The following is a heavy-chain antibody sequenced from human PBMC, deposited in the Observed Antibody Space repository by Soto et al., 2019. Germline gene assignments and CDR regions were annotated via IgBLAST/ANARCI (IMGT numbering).Heavy chain of an antibody. CDR1: GYTFTSYS. D-gene: IGHD3-10*01. J-gene: IGHJ4*02. V-gene: IGHV1-3*01. CDR2: INAGNGNT. Sequence: GASVKVSCKASGYTFTSYSMHWVRQAPGQRLEWMGWINAGNGNTKYSQKFQGRVTITRDTSASTAYMELSSLRSEDTAVYYCARVKEVSGLVIDYWGQGTLVTVSS. CDR3: ARVKEVSGLVIDY.